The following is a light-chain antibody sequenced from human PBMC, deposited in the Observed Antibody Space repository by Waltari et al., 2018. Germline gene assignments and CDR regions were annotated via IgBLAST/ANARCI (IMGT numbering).Light chain of an antibody. CDR2: GAS. CDR3: QQYNTWPT. J-gene: IGKJ4*01. Sequence: EIVMTQSPVTLSVSPGERATLSCRASQSISSNLAWYQQKPGQSPRLLIHGASTRATGIPARFSGSGSGTDFTLTISSLQSEDFAVYFCQQYNTWPTFGGGTKV. V-gene: IGKV3-15*01. CDR1: QSISSN.